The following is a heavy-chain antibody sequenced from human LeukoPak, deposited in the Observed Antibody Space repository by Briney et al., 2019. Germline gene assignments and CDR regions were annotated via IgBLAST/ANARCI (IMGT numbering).Heavy chain of an antibody. V-gene: IGHV4-61*02. D-gene: IGHD3-10*01. CDR3: ARDKRMVRGVIIHNWFDP. CDR2: IYTSGST. CDR1: GGSISSGSYH. J-gene: IGHJ5*02. Sequence: SETLSLTCTVSGGSISSGSYHWSWIRQPAGKGLEWIGRIYTSGSTNYNPSLKSRVTMSVDTSKNQFSLKLSSVTAADTAVYYCARDKRMVRGVIIHNWFDPWGQGTLVTVSS.